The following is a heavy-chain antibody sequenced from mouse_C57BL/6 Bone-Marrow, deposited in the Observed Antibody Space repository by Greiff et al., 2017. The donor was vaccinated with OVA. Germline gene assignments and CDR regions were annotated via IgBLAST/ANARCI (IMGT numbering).Heavy chain of an antibody. CDR3: AGGGMYYSMDY. CDR1: GFTFSDYG. J-gene: IGHJ4*01. CDR2: ISSGSSTN. V-gene: IGHV5-17*01. Sequence: EVKVVESGGGLVKPGGSLKLSCAASGFTFSDYGMHWVRQAPEKGLEWVAYISSGSSTNYYADTVKGRFTISRDNANNTLFLQMTSLRSEDTAMYYCAGGGMYYSMDYWGQGSSVTVSS.